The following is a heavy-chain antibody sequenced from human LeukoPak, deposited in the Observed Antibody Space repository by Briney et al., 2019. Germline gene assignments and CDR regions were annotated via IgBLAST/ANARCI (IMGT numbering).Heavy chain of an antibody. CDR3: AKANYYDSSGSDY. CDR2: ISGSGGNT. J-gene: IGHJ4*02. CDR1: GLTFSSYW. D-gene: IGHD3-22*01. V-gene: IGHV3-23*01. Sequence: GGSLRLSCAASGLTFSSYWMSWVRQAPGKGLEWVSGISGSGGNTYYIDSVKGRYTISRDNSKNTVYLQMNSLRAEDTAVYYCAKANYYDSSGSDYWGQGTLVTVSS.